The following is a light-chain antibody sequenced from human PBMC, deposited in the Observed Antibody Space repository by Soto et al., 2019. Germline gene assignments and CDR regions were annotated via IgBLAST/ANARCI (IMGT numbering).Light chain of an antibody. CDR1: SSDVGGYAY. J-gene: IGLJ3*02. CDR2: EVS. V-gene: IGLV2-14*01. CDR3: CSYAGSSTHVV. Sequence: QSALTQPASVSGSPGQSITISCTGTSSDVGGYAYVSWYQQYPGKAPKLVISEVSNRPSGVSHRFSGSRSGNTASLTISGLQAEDEADYCCCSYAGSSTHVVFGGGTKLTVL.